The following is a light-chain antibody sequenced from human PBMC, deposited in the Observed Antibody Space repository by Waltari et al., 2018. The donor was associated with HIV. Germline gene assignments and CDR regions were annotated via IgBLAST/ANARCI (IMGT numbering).Light chain of an antibody. V-gene: IGLV2-11*01. CDR1: SRDVGGYNY. CDR3: CSYAGTYTSHV. J-gene: IGLJ1*01. Sequence: QSALTQPRSVSGSPGQSVTISCTGTSRDVGGYNYVSWYQQHPGKAPKVMIYDGSTRPAGVPDRVSGAKSGNTASLTISGLQAEDEADYYCCSYAGTYTSHVVGTGTNVTVL. CDR2: DGS.